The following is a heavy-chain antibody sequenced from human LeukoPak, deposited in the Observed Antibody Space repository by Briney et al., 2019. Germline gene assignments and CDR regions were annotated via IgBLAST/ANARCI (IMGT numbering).Heavy chain of an antibody. J-gene: IGHJ4*02. CDR1: GFNFGSYS. D-gene: IGHD3-9*01. CDR3: ARVDYDILTGLDY. Sequence: GSLRLSCAASGFNFGSYSMTWVRQPPGKGLEWIGEINHSGSTNYNPSLKSRVTISVDTSKNQFSLKLSSVTAADTAVYYCARVDYDILTGLDYWGQGTLVTVSS. CDR2: INHSGST. V-gene: IGHV4-34*01.